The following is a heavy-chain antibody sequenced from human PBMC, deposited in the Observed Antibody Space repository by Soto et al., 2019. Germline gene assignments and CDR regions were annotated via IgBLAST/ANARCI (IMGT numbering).Heavy chain of an antibody. CDR1: GGSISSSSYY. CDR3: AKTHYDYVWGSYRPDAFDI. V-gene: IGHV4-39*01. D-gene: IGHD3-16*02. CDR2: IYYSGST. Sequence: PSETLSLTCIVSGGSISSSSYYWGWIRQPPGKGLEWIGSIYYSGSTYDNPSLKSRVTISVDTSKNQISLNLSSVTGVDTAVYCCAKTHYDYVWGSYRPDAFDIWGQGTMVTVSS. J-gene: IGHJ3*02.